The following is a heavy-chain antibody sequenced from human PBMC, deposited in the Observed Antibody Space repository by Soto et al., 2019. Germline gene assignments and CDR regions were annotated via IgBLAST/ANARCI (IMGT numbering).Heavy chain of an antibody. CDR1: GGSLSGYY. Sequence: PSETLSLTCAVYGGSLSGYYWSWIRQPPGKGLEWIGEINHSGSGNYNPSLKSRVTISADTSKNQFSLKLNSVTAADTAVYYCARPKVRGYCGNTSCYTDGMDVWGQGTTVTVSS. CDR3: ARPKVRGYCGNTSCYTDGMDV. CDR2: INHSGSG. V-gene: IGHV4-34*01. J-gene: IGHJ6*02. D-gene: IGHD2-2*02.